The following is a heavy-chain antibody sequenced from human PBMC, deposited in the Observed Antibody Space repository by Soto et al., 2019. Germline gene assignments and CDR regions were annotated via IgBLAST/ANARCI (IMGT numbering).Heavy chain of an antibody. CDR3: GGVRTRYYYYGMDV. D-gene: IGHD3-16*02. V-gene: IGHV1-69*12. CDR2: IIPIFGTA. J-gene: IGHJ6*02. CDR1: GGTFSSYA. Sequence: QVQLVQSGAEVKKPGSSVKVSCKASGGTFSSYAISWVRQAPGQGLEWMGGIIPIFGTANYAQKFQGRVTITADESTSTAYMELSSRRSENTAVYYCGGVRTRYYYYGMDVWGQGTTVTVSS.